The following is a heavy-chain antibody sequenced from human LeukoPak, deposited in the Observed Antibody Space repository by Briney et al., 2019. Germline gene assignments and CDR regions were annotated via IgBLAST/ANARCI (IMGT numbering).Heavy chain of an antibody. D-gene: IGHD2-21*02. CDR3: VRDFGRPAVTDDY. CDR2: IYSGGST. Sequence: PGGSLRLSCAASGFTVRSSYMSWVRQAPGKGLEWVSVIYSGGSTYYADSVKGRFTISRDDSKNTLYLQMNSLRGDDTAVYYCVRDFGRPAVTDDYWGQGTLVTVSA. CDR1: GFTVRSSY. V-gene: IGHV3-53*01. J-gene: IGHJ4*02.